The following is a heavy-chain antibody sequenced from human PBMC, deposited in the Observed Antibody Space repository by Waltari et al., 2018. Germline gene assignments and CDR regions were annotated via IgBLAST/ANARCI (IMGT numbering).Heavy chain of an antibody. CDR2: LNPDSGGT. CDR1: GYTFTGYY. D-gene: IGHD3-9*01. J-gene: IGHJ3*02. CDR3: ARPGSLLTGSDACDI. Sequence: QVQLVQSGAEVKKPGASVKVSCKASGYTFTGYYMHWVRQAPGQGLEWIGGLNPDSGGTNYAQKLQGRVTVNRETSSSRAYMELSRLRSDDTVVYYCARPGSLLTGSDACDIWGQGTMVTVSS. V-gene: IGHV1-2*05.